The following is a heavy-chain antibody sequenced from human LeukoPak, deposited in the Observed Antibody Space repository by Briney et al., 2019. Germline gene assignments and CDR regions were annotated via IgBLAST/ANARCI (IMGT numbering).Heavy chain of an antibody. CDR1: GGSISSYY. V-gene: IGHV4-59*01. CDR3: ARDRGYYSSSGFDP. CDR2: IYYSGST. J-gene: IGHJ5*02. D-gene: IGHD6-6*01. Sequence: SETLSLTCAVSGGSISSYYWSWIRPPPGKGLEWIGYIYYSGSTNYNPSLKSRITISVDTSKNQFSLRLSAVTAADTAVYYCARDRGYYSSSGFDPWGQGILVTVSS.